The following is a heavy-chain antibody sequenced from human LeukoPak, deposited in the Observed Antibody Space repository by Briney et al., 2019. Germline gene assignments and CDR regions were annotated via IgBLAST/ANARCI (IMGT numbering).Heavy chain of an antibody. V-gene: IGHV3-21*01. D-gene: IGHD5-24*01. CDR3: ARDERWLPWRYFDY. CDR1: RFTFSSYS. J-gene: IGHJ4*02. Sequence: GGSLRLSCAASRFTFSSYSMNWVRQAPGKGLEWVSSISSSSSYIYYADSVKGRFTISRDNAKNSLYLQMNSLRADDTAVYYCARDERWLPWRYFDYWGQGTLVTVSS. CDR2: ISSSSSYI.